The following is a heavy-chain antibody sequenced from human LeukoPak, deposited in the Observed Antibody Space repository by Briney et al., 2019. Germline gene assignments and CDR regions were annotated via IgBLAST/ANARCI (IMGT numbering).Heavy chain of an antibody. CDR3: ARAPLAHCSGASCQQPLPLTYYYGMDV. V-gene: IGHV4-59*10. CDR2: IYNSGST. J-gene: IGHJ6*02. D-gene: IGHD2-15*01. CDR1: GGSISSYY. Sequence: SETLSLTCAVSGGSISSYYWSWIRQPAGKGLEWIGRIYNSGSTNYNPSLKSRVTISVETSKNQFSLKLSSVTAADTAVYYCARAPLAHCSGASCQQPLPLTYYYGMDVWGQGTTVTVSS.